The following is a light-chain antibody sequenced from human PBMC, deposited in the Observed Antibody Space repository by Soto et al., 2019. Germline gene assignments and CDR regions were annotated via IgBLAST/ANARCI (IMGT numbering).Light chain of an antibody. CDR1: QGSRND. CDR3: RKYYSFPLT. J-gene: IGKJ4*01. CDR2: AVS. Sequence: AIQMTQSPSSLSASVGDRVTITCRASQGSRNDLGWYQQKPGKAPKLLIYAVSSLQSGVPSRFIGSGSGTDFILTFSLLQPEDFATYYCRKYYSFPLTFGGGTTVAI. V-gene: IGKV1-6*01.